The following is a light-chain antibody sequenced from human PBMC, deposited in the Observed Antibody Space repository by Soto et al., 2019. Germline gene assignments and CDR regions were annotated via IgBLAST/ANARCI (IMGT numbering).Light chain of an antibody. V-gene: IGLV3-1*01. CDR1: NLGDKY. J-gene: IGLJ2*01. CDR2: KDN. CDR3: QAWDSSTVV. Sequence: SYELTQPPSVSVSPGQTASITCSGDNLGDKYACWYQQKPGQSPVLVIYKDNKRPSGIPERFSGSNSGNTATLTISGTQAMDEADYYCQAWDSSTVVFGGGTKLTVL.